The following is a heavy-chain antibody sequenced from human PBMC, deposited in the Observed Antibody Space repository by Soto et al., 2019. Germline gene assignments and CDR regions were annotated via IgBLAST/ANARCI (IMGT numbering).Heavy chain of an antibody. V-gene: IGHV3-23*01. CDR2: ISDSPTGHT. CDR3: STRMIAHFAF. CDR1: GFRFRDYT. J-gene: IGHJ4*02. Sequence: GGSLRLSCAASGFRFRDYTLNWVRQAPGKGLEWVSTISDSPTGHTHYADSVRGRFTISRDDSTNTMFLQMDSLRVEDTAVYYCSTRMIAHFAFWGQGTVVTVSS. D-gene: IGHD2-21*01.